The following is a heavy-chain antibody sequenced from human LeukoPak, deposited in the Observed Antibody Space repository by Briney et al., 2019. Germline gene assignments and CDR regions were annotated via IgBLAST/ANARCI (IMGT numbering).Heavy chain of an antibody. D-gene: IGHD6-19*01. Sequence: SVEVSCKASGYTFTSYGISWVRQAPGQGLEWMGWISAYNGNTNYAQKLQGRVTMATDTSTSTAYMELRSLRSDDTAVYYCAREAQSSGWYFLDYWGQGTLVTVSS. J-gene: IGHJ4*02. CDR2: ISAYNGNT. V-gene: IGHV1-18*01. CDR3: AREAQSSGWYFLDY. CDR1: GYTFTSYG.